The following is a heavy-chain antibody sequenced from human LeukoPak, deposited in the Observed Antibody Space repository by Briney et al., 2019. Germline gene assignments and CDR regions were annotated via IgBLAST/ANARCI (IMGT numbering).Heavy chain of an antibody. CDR3: ARGGGLDV. V-gene: IGHV3-9*01. J-gene: IGHJ6*02. CDR1: GFTFDDYA. Sequence: GGSLRLSCAASGFTFDDYAMHWVRQAPGKGLEWVSGISWNSGSKGYADSVKGRFTISRDNAKNSLYLQMSNLRAEDTAVYFCARGGGLDVWGQGATVTVSS. D-gene: IGHD3-16*01. CDR2: ISWNSGSK.